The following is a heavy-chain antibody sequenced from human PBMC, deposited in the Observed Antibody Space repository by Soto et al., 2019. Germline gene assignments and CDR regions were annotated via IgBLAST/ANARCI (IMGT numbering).Heavy chain of an antibody. D-gene: IGHD6-13*01. CDR3: AKMSGGDIAAAGSDACDI. J-gene: IGHJ3*02. Sequence: EVQLLESGGGLVQPGGSLRLSCAASGFTFSSYAMSWVRQAPGKGLEWVSAISGSGGSTYYADSVKGRTTISRDNAKNPLYLQMNSLRAEDTAVYYCAKMSGGDIAAAGSDACDIWGQGTMVTVAS. CDR2: ISGSGGST. V-gene: IGHV3-23*01. CDR1: GFTFSSYA.